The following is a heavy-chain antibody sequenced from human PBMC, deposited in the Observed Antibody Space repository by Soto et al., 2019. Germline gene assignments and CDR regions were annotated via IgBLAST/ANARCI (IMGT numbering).Heavy chain of an antibody. Sequence: ASVKVSCKASGYTFTSYGISWVRQAPGQGLEWMGWISAYNGNTNYAQKLQGRVTMTTDTSTSTAYMELRSLRSDDTAVYYCARDRSPDYYDILTGYDFDYWGQGTLVTVSS. CDR3: ARDRSPDYYDILTGYDFDY. J-gene: IGHJ4*02. D-gene: IGHD3-9*01. CDR1: GYTFTSYG. CDR2: ISAYNGNT. V-gene: IGHV1-18*01.